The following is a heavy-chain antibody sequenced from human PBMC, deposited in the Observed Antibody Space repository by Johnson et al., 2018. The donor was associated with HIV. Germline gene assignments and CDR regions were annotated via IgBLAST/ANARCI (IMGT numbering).Heavy chain of an antibody. J-gene: IGHJ3*02. V-gene: IGHV3-9*01. CDR3: AKDRTKDYGDYSGDAFDI. CDR1: GFTFDDYA. Sequence: QLVESGGGLVQPGRSLRLSCAASGFTFDDYAMHWVRQAPGKGLEWVSGISWNSGSIGYADSVKGRFTISRDNSKNSLYLQMNSLRAEDTALYYCAKDRTKDYGDYSGDAFDIWGQGTMVTVS. D-gene: IGHD4-17*01. CDR2: ISWNSGSI.